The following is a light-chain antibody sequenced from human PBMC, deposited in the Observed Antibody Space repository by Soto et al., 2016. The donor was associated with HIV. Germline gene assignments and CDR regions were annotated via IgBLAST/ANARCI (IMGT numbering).Light chain of an antibody. J-gene: IGKJ1*01. Sequence: DIQLTQSPSFLSASVGDRVTITCRASQGISSYLAWYQQKPGRAPKLLIYGAYTLQYGVPSRFGGSGSGTEFTLTISSLQPEDFATYSCQQLNSYPWTFGQGTKVDIK. V-gene: IGKV1-9*01. CDR3: QQLNSYPWT. CDR2: GAY. CDR1: QGISSY.